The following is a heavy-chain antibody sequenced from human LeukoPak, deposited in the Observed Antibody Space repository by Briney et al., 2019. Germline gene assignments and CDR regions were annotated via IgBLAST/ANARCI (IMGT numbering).Heavy chain of an antibody. CDR3: ATLVDKVATDCYDY. Sequence: PGGSLRLSCAASGFTFSSYWMHWVRQAPGKGLVWVSRINSDGSSTSYADSVKGRFTISRDNAKNTLYLQMNSLRAEDTAVYYCATLVDKVATDCYDYWGQGTLVTVSS. V-gene: IGHV3-74*01. J-gene: IGHJ4*02. D-gene: IGHD5-12*01. CDR2: INSDGSST. CDR1: GFTFSSYW.